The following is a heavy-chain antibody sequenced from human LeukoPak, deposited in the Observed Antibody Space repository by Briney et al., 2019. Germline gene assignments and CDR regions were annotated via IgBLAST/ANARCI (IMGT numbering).Heavy chain of an antibody. J-gene: IGHJ6*03. CDR3: ARSGGYDLDYYYYYMDV. CDR2: INWNGGST. D-gene: IGHD5-12*01. CDR1: GFTFDDYG. V-gene: IGHV3-20*04. Sequence: GGSLRLSCAASGFTFDDYGMSWVRQAPGKGLEWVSGINWNGGSTGYADSVKGRFTISRDNAKNSLYLQMNSLRAEDTALYYCARSGGYDLDYYYYYMDVWGKGTTVTVSS.